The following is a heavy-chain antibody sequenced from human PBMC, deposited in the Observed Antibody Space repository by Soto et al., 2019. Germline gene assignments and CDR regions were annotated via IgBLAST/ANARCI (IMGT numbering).Heavy chain of an antibody. J-gene: IGHJ4*02. Sequence: GGSLRLSCAASGFTFSSYGMHWVRQAPGKGLEWVAVISYDGSNKYYADSVKGRFTISRDNSKNTLYLQMNSLRAEDTAVYYCAKEADSGSYHYWGQGTLVTVSS. CDR3: AKEADSGSYHY. D-gene: IGHD1-26*01. CDR1: GFTFSSYG. CDR2: ISYDGSNK. V-gene: IGHV3-30*18.